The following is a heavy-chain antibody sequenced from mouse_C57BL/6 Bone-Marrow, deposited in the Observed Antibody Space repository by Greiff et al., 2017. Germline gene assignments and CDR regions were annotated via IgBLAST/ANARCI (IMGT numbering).Heavy chain of an antibody. J-gene: IGHJ4*01. D-gene: IGHD3-2*02. CDR3: ARELRPYYYAMDD. Sequence: VQLQQSGPELVKPGASVKISCKASGYTFTDYYINWVKQRPGQGLEWIGWIFPGSGSTYYNEKFKGKATLTVDKSSSTDYMLLSSLTSEDSAVYCCARELRPYYYAMDDWGQGTSVTVSS. V-gene: IGHV1-75*01. CDR1: GYTFTDYY. CDR2: IFPGSGST.